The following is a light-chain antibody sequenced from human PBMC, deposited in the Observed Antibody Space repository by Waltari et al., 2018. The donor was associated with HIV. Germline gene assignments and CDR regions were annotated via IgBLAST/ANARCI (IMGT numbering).Light chain of an antibody. CDR1: SSNIGNNY. J-gene: IGLJ3*02. V-gene: IGLV1-51*01. CDR3: QSYDSSLSAWV. Sequence: QSVLTQPPSVSAAPGQKVTISCSGSSSNIGNNYVSWYQQLPGTAPRLLIYDSNKRPSEIPDRFSGSKSGASATLDITWLQAEDEADYYCQSYDSSLSAWVFGGGTKLTVL. CDR2: DSN.